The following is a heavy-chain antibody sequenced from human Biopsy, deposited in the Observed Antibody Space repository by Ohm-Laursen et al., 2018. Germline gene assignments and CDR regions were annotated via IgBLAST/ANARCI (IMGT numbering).Heavy chain of an antibody. CDR3: ARMEQPHDY. CDR2: INPNSGDT. Sequence: ASVKVSCKVSGYPFSNYYLFWFDRPPGQALRGLGRINPNSGDTVFARNFQGRVTMTRDTAISTVYMDLRNLRPDDTAVYFCARMEQPHDYWGQGTLVTVSS. D-gene: IGHD6-13*01. V-gene: IGHV1-2*06. CDR1: GYPFSNYY. J-gene: IGHJ4*02.